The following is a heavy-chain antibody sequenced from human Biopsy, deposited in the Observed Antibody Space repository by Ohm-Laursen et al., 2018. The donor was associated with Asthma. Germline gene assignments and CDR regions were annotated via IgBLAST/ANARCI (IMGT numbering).Heavy chain of an antibody. CDR2: IYYSGST. J-gene: IGHJ4*02. Sequence: SETLSLTCTVSGGSINIGDYYWSWIRQLPVKGLEWIGYIYYSGSTYYNPSLKSRVSISLDTSKNQFSLKLSSVTAADTAVYYCARGSSGGSYYTSLGYWGQGTLVTVSS. D-gene: IGHD1-26*01. CDR1: GGSINIGDYY. CDR3: ARGSSGGSYYTSLGY. V-gene: IGHV4-30-4*02.